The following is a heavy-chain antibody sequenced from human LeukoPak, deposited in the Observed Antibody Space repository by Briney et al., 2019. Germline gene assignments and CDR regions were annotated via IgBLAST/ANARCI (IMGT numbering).Heavy chain of an antibody. Sequence: ASVKVSCKASGYTFTSYAMNWVRQAPGQGLEWMGWINTNTGNPTYAQGFTGRFVFSLDTSVSTAYLQISSLKAEDTAVYYCARDRVYGSGSGWYWGDNDAFDIWGQGTMVTVSS. V-gene: IGHV7-4-1*02. CDR3: ARDRVYGSGSGWYWGDNDAFDI. D-gene: IGHD6-19*01. CDR1: GYTFTSYA. CDR2: INTNTGNP. J-gene: IGHJ3*02.